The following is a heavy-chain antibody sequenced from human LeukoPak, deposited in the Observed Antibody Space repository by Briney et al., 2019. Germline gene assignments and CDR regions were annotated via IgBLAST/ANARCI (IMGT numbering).Heavy chain of an antibody. CDR3: WGTLDVTGYKPLDY. V-gene: IGHV3-48*03. CDR2: ISSSGSTI. Sequence: PGGSLRVSCAASGFTFSSYEMNWVRQAPGKGLEWVSYISSSGSTIYYANSVKGRFTISRDNAKNSLYLQMNSLRAEDTAVYYCWGTLDVTGYKPLDYWGQGTLVTVSS. D-gene: IGHD3-9*01. CDR1: GFTFSSYE. J-gene: IGHJ4*02.